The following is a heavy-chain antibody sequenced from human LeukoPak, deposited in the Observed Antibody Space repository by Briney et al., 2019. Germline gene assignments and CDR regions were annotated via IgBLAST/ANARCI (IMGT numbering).Heavy chain of an antibody. CDR3: ARGGGWDQLLCHY. CDR1: GFTFSSYS. CDR2: ISSSSSYI. D-gene: IGHD2-2*01. J-gene: IGHJ4*02. V-gene: IGHV3-21*01. Sequence: GGSLRLSCAASGFTFSSYSMNWVRQAPGKRLEWVSSISSSSSYIYYADSVKGRFTISRDNAKNSLYLQMNSLRAEDTAVYYCARGGGWDQLLCHYWGQGTLVTVSS.